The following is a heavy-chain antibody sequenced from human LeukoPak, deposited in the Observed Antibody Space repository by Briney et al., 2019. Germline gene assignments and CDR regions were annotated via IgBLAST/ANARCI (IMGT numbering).Heavy chain of an antibody. J-gene: IGHJ4*02. CDR3: ARGRRFGGYDE. CDR1: GGSISSYY. Sequence: SETLSLTCTVSGGSISSYYWSWIRQPPGKGLEWIGYIYYSGSTNYNPSLKSRVTISVDTSKNQFSLKLSSVTAADTAVYYCARGRRFGGYDEWGQGTLVTVSS. D-gene: IGHD5-12*01. CDR2: IYYSGST. V-gene: IGHV4-59*01.